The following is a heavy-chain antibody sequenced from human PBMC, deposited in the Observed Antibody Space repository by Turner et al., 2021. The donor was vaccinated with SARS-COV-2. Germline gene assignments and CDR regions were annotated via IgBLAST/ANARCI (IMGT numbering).Heavy chain of an antibody. J-gene: IGHJ3*02. CDR2: ISPSGTT. CDR3: AREGDGI. Sequence: QVQLQESAPGVVKPSEPLSLTCTVSGGPIASFYWGWLREPAGKGLEWIGSISPSGTTNYNPSLQSRVTMSLDRPNNQFSLKLTSVTAADTAVYFCAREGDGIWGQGTTVTVSS. V-gene: IGHV4-4*07. D-gene: IGHD3-10*01. CDR1: GGPIASFY.